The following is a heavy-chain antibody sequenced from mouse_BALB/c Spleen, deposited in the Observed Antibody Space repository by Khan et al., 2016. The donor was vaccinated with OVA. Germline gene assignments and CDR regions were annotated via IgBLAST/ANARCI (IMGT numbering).Heavy chain of an antibody. J-gene: IGHJ3*01. D-gene: IGHD2-14*01. CDR1: GYTFTSYT. CDR2: INPSSSYP. V-gene: IGHV1-4*01. Sequence: VQLKESGAELARPGASVKMSCKASGYTFTSYTMHWVKQRPGQGLEWIGYINPSSSYPNYNQKFKDKATLTADKSSSTAYMQLSSLTSEDSAVYYCTREGAYYRSDGWFAYWGQGTLVTVSA. CDR3: TREGAYYRSDGWFAY.